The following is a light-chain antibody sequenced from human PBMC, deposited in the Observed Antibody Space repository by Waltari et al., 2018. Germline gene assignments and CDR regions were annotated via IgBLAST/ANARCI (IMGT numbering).Light chain of an antibody. J-gene: IGLJ2*01. Sequence: QSVLTQPPSASGPPGQRVTISCSGRSSNIGSNYVYWYQQPPGTAPKLLIYMNNQRPSGVPDRFSGSKSGTSASLAISGLRSEDEADYYCAAWDDSLSGPVFGGGTKLTVL. CDR3: AAWDDSLSGPV. V-gene: IGLV1-47*01. CDR1: SSNIGSNY. CDR2: MNN.